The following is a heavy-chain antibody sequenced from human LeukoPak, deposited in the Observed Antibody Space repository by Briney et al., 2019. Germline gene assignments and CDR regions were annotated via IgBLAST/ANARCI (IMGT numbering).Heavy chain of an antibody. CDR1: GFSVSSTY. D-gene: IGHD3-10*01. Sequence: GSLRLSCAASGFSVSSTYMTWVRQAPGKGLEWVSIFYRGDDRHYADSVKGRFTISRDNSKNTLSLQMNNLRVEDTAVYYCARGGGSENQYAPWYFDYWGQGALVTVSS. V-gene: IGHV3-53*01. CDR2: FYRGDDR. CDR3: ARGGGSENQYAPWYFDY. J-gene: IGHJ4*02.